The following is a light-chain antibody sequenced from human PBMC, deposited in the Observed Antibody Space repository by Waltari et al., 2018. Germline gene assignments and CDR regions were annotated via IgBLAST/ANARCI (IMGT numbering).Light chain of an antibody. Sequence: DIQMYQSPSSLSASVGDRVTITRRTSQSISSFVNWYQQKPGKVPKLLFYATSNVHGGVPSRFSGSGSGTDFTLTISSLQPEDFATYYCQEDSSSSPTFGQGTRLEIK. J-gene: IGKJ5*01. V-gene: IGKV1-39*01. CDR3: QEDSSSSPT. CDR2: ATS. CDR1: QSISSF.